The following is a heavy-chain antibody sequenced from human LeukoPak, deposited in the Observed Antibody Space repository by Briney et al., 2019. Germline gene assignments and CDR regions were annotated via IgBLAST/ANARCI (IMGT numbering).Heavy chain of an antibody. V-gene: IGHV4-34*01. Sequence: SETLSLTCAVYGGSFSGYYRSWIRQPPGKGLEWIGEINHSGSTNYNPSLKSRVTISVGTSKNQFSLKLSSVTAADTAVYYCARGLGYCSGGSCYLDAFDIWGQGTMVTVSS. J-gene: IGHJ3*02. CDR1: GGSFSGYY. CDR2: INHSGST. CDR3: ARGLGYCSGGSCYLDAFDI. D-gene: IGHD2-15*01.